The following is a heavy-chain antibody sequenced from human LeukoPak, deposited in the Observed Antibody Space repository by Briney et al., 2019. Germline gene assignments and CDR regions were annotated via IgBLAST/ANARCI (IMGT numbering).Heavy chain of an antibody. CDR3: ARLMTTVTTAAYYYYYGMDV. J-gene: IGHJ6*02. D-gene: IGHD4-17*01. V-gene: IGHV4-39*01. Sequence: PSETLSLTCTVSGGSISSSSYYWGWIRQPPGKGLEWIGSIYYSGSTYYNPSLKSRVTISVDTSKNQFSLKLSSVTAADTAVYYCARLMTTVTTAAYYYYYGMDVWGQGTTVTVSS. CDR2: IYYSGST. CDR1: GGSISSSSYY.